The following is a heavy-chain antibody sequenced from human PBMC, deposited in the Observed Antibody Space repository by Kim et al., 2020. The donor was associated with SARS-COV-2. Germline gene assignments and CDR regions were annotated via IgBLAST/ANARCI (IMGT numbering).Heavy chain of an antibody. CDR1: GATLSLYD. CDR2: IFRSGAT. V-gene: IGHV4-59*01. D-gene: IGHD1-26*01. CDR3: ARDAGSGTFDV. Sequence: SETLSLTCSVSGATLSLYDWSWIRQSPGKGLQWIGYIFRSGATQFNPSLDSRVAISLDTSKTNVFLRLTSVTAADTAVYYCARDAGSGTFDVWGQGTMVTVSS. J-gene: IGHJ3*01.